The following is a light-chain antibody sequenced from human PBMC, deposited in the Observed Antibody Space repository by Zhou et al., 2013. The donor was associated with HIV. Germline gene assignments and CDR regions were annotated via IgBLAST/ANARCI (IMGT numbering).Light chain of an antibody. CDR1: QSLLSSNGYTY. CDR2: LGS. Sequence: DIVMTQSPLSLPVTPGEPASISCRSSQSLLSSNGYTYLDWYLQKPGQSPQLLIYLGSSRASGVPDRFSGSGSGTDFTLKISRVEAEDVGVYYCMQAVQTPRTFGQGTKVEIK. J-gene: IGKJ1*01. V-gene: IGKV2-28*01. CDR3: MQAVQTPRT.